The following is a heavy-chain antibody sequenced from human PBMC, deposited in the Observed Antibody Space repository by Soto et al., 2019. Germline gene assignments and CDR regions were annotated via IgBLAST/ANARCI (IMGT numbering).Heavy chain of an antibody. J-gene: IGHJ4*02. V-gene: IGHV3-23*01. CDR1: GFTFSSYA. Sequence: EVQLLESGGGLVQPGGSLRLSCAASGFTFSSYAMSWVRQAPGKGLEWVSAISGSGGSTYYADSVKGRFTISRDNSKNTLYLQMNRLRAEDTAVYDCAKDALWLGDPAYWGQGTLVTVSS. CDR3: AKDALWLGDPAY. CDR2: ISGSGGST. D-gene: IGHD3-10*01.